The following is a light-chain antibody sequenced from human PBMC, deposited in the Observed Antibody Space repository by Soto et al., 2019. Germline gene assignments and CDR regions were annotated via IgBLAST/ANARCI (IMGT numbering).Light chain of an antibody. CDR2: GAS. Sequence: EIVMTQSPATLSVSPGERATLSCRASQSVSSNLAWHQQKPGQAPRLLIYGASTRATGIPARFSGSGSGTEFTLTISSLQSKDFAVYYCQQYNNWPPLTFGGGTKVEIK. CDR3: QQYNNWPPLT. V-gene: IGKV3-15*01. J-gene: IGKJ4*01. CDR1: QSVSSN.